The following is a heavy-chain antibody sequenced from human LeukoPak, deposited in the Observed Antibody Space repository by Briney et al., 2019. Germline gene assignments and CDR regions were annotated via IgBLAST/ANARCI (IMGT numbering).Heavy chain of an antibody. V-gene: IGHV1-18*01. CDR1: GYTFTSYG. D-gene: IGHD4-17*01. CDR2: ISAYNGNT. CDR3: ARDNYGDYGGDY. Sequence: ASVKVSCKASGYTFTSYGISWVRQAPGQGLEWMGWISAYNGNTNYAQNLQGRVTMTTDTSTRTAYMELRRLRSDDTAVYFCARDNYGDYGGDYWGQGTLVTVSS. J-gene: IGHJ4*02.